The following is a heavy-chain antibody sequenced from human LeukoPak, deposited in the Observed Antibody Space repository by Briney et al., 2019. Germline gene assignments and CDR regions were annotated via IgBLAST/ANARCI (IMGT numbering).Heavy chain of an antibody. V-gene: IGHV4-59*01. D-gene: IGHD7-27*01. CDR1: GGSMNNYY. CDR2: IFYSGRT. CDR3: ARRDWGYYYAMDV. J-gene: IGHJ6*02. Sequence: SETLSLTCAVSGGSMNNYYWSWIRQPPGRGLEWIGYIFYSGRTNYNPSLESRVTISLDTSKKQFSLKLSSVTAADTAVYYCARRDWGYYYAMDVWGQGTTVTVSS.